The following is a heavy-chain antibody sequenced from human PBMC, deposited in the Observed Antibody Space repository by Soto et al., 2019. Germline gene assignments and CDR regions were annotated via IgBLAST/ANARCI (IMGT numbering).Heavy chain of an antibody. V-gene: IGHV3-74*01. CDR2: VSGDGNTT. D-gene: IGHD2-15*01. J-gene: IGHJ4*02. CDR3: ATSGRAEDCWRDGGKGFDH. CDR1: SSG. Sequence: SSGMHLSLQKPGNWLVWVSRVSGDGNTTNYADSVKGRFTISRDNANNMVYLQMDSLRVDDTAVYYCATSGRAEDCWRDGGKGFDHWGKGSQVTV.